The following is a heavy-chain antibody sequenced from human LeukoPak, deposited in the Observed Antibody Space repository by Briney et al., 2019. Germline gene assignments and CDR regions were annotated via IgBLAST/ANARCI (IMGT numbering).Heavy chain of an antibody. CDR2: INPNSGGT. J-gene: IGHJ4*02. Sequence: ASVKVSCKASGYTFTGYYMHWVRQAPGQGLEWMGWINPNSGGTNYAQKFQGRVTMTRDTSISTGYMELSRLRSDDTAVYYCATLVVAVAGGFGDYWGQGTLVTVSS. V-gene: IGHV1-2*02. CDR3: ATLVVAVAGGFGDY. D-gene: IGHD6-19*01. CDR1: GYTFTGYY.